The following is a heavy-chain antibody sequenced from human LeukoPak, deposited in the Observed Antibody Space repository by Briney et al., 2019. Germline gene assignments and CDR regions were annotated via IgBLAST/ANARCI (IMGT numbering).Heavy chain of an antibody. CDR2: IIPMFGTA. CDR1: GGTFSSYA. V-gene: IGHV1-69*05. D-gene: IGHD6-13*01. J-gene: IGHJ4*02. Sequence: ASVKVSCKASGGTFSSYAISWVRQAPGQGLEWMGGIIPMFGTANYAQKFQGRVTITTDESTSTAYMELSSLRSEDTAVYYCARLSIAAAEMSLDYWGQGTLVTVSS. CDR3: ARLSIAAAEMSLDY.